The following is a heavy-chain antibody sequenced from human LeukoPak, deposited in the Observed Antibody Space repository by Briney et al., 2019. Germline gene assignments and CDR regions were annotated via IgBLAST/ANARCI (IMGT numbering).Heavy chain of an antibody. Sequence: GGSLRLSCAPSGFTFNSYEIIWVRQAPGKGLGWISYISKTGSITYYADSVKGRFTISRDNGKNLLYLQMNTLSAEDTAIYYCAREGRYYFDYWGQGALVTVSS. CDR2: ISKTGSIT. J-gene: IGHJ4*02. CDR3: AREGRYYFDY. CDR1: GFTFNSYE. V-gene: IGHV3-48*03.